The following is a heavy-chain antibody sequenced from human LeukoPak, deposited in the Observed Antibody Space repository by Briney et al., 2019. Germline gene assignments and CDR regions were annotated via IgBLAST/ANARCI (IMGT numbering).Heavy chain of an antibody. D-gene: IGHD3-3*01. CDR3: ARESGDFWSGYSLDY. V-gene: IGHV4-59*01. CDR2: IYHSGST. CDR1: GVPITTYY. Sequence: KPSETLSLTCTVSGVPITTYYWSWIRQPPGKGLEWIGYIYHSGSTNYNPSLKSRVTISVDTSKNQFSLKLSSVTAADTAVYYCARESGDFWSGYSLDYWGQGTLVTVSS. J-gene: IGHJ4*02.